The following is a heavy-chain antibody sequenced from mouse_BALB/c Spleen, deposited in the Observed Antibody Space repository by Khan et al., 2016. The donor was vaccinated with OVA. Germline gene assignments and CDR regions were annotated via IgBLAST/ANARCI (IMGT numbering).Heavy chain of an antibody. D-gene: IGHD2-5*01. Sequence: EVELVESGGDLVKPGGSLKLSCAASGFTFSSFGMSWIRQTPDKRLEWVATISSGGSYTYYPDSVKGRFTISRDNAKNTLYLQMSSLKSEDTAMYYCGRKYSNSFFEYWGQGTTLTVSS. J-gene: IGHJ2*01. CDR3: GRKYSNSFFEY. V-gene: IGHV5-6*01. CDR2: ISSGGSYT. CDR1: GFTFSSFG.